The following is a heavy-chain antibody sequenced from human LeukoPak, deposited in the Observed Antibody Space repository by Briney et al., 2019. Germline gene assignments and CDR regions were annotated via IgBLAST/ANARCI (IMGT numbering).Heavy chain of an antibody. Sequence: GSLRLSCAASGFTFSSYGMHWVRQAPGKGLEWVAVISYDGSNKYYADSVKGRFTISRDNSKNTLYLQMNSLRAEDTAVYYCAKMVYSSRYMDVWGKGTTVTVSS. CDR2: ISYDGSNK. D-gene: IGHD6-13*01. CDR1: GFTFSSYG. V-gene: IGHV3-30*18. J-gene: IGHJ6*03. CDR3: AKMVYSSRYMDV.